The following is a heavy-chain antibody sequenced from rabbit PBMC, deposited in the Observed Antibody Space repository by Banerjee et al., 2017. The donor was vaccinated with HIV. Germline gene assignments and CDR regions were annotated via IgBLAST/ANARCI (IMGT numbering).Heavy chain of an antibody. D-gene: IGHD6-1*01. CDR2: IYSSNGDK. J-gene: IGHJ4*01. CDR3: GRDRDGDAGYGSLAL. V-gene: IGHV1S43*01. Sequence: QEQLEESGGDLVKPEGSLTLTCKASGFDLSSYYMCWVRQAPGKGLELIACIYSSNGDKWYASWVNGRFTISRSTSLNTVDLKMTSLTVADTATYFCGRDRDGDAGYGSLALWGPGTLVTVS. CDR1: GFDLSSYY.